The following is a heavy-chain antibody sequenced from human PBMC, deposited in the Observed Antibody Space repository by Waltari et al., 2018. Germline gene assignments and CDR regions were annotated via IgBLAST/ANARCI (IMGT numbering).Heavy chain of an antibody. J-gene: IGHJ6*03. CDR1: GYSISSGYY. Sequence: QVQLQESGPGLVKPSETLSLTCAVSGYSISSGYYWGWIRQPPGKGLEWIGSIYHSGSTYYNPSLKSLVTISVDTSKNQFSLKLRSVSAADTAVYYCAREFSRDRSGLGDYYYYIDVWGKGTTVIVSS. V-gene: IGHV4-38-2*02. D-gene: IGHD3-22*01. CDR3: AREFSRDRSGLGDYYYYIDV. CDR2: IYHSGST.